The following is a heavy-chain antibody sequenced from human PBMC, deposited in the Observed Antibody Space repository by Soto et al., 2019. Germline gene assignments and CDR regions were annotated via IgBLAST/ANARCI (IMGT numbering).Heavy chain of an antibody. CDR2: INPSDSHT. CDR1: GYTFTNHW. V-gene: IGHV5-10-1*03. D-gene: IGHD3-22*01. Sequence: EVQLVQSGAEVKKPGESLKISCQGSGYTFTNHWITWVRQMPGKGLEWMGRINPSDSHTNYSPSFQGHVTMSVDKSISTAYLQWSSLKASDSDMYYCARHASYYVSSGYFGTYWGQGTLVTVSS. CDR3: ARHASYYVSSGYFGTY. J-gene: IGHJ4*02.